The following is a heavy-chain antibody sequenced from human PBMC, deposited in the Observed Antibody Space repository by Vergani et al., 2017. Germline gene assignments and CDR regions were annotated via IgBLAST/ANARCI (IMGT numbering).Heavy chain of an antibody. CDR1: GGTFSSYA. CDR2: IIPIFGTA. D-gene: IGHD2-15*01. V-gene: IGHV1-69*01. CDR3: AREPPLGQIGPIGGYYYMDV. Sequence: QVQLVQSGAEVKKPGSSVKVSCKASGGTFSSYAISWVRQAPGQGLEWVGGIIPIFGTANYAQKFQGRVTITADESTSTAYMELSSLRSEDTAVYYCAREPPLGQIGPIGGYYYMDVWGKGTTVTVSS. J-gene: IGHJ6*03.